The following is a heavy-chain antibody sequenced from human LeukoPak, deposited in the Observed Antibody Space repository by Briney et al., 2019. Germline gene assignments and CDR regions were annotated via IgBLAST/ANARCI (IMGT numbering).Heavy chain of an antibody. J-gene: IGHJ4*02. CDR2: ISYDGSNK. V-gene: IGHV3-30-3*01. Sequence: QPGRSLRLSCAASGFTFSSYAMHWVRQAPGKGPEWVAVISYDGSNKYYADSVKGRFTISRDNSKNTLYLQMNSLRAEDTAVYYCARAGVLRFLEWLLSPFDYWGQGTLVTVSS. D-gene: IGHD3-3*01. CDR3: ARAGVLRFLEWLLSPFDY. CDR1: GFTFSSYA.